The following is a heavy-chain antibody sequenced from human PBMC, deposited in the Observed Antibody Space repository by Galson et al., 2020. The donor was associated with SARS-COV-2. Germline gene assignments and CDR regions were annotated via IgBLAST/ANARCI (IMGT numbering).Heavy chain of an antibody. CDR1: GYTFTSYD. CDR3: AVDTAPHGYYYYGMDV. D-gene: IGHD5-18*01. J-gene: IGHJ6*02. CDR2: MNPNSGNT. V-gene: IGHV1-8*01. Sequence: ASVKVSCKASGYTFTSYDINWVRQATGQGLEWMGWMNPNSGNTGYAQKFQGRVTMTRNTSISTAYMELSSLRSEDTAVYYCAVDTAPHGYYYYGMDVWGQGTTVTVSS.